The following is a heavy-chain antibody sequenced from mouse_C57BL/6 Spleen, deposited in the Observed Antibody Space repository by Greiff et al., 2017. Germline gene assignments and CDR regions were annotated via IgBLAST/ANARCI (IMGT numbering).Heavy chain of an antibody. Sequence: EVKLQESGAELVRPGASVKLSCTASGFNIKDDYMHWVKQRPEQGLEWIGWIDPENGDTEYASKFQGKATITADTSSNTAYLQLSSLTSEDTAVYYGTTHSTSYYDYGGGFAYWGQGTLVTVSA. V-gene: IGHV14-4*01. CDR2: IDPENGDT. CDR3: TTHSTSYYDYGGGFAY. D-gene: IGHD2-4*01. CDR1: GFNIKDDY. J-gene: IGHJ3*01.